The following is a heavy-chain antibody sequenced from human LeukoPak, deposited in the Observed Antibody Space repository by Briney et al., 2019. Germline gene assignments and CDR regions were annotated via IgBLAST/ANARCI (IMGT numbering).Heavy chain of an antibody. Sequence: SVKVSCKASGGTFSSYAITWVRQAPGQGLEWMGGISPIFGTANYAQKFQGRVTITADESTSTAYMELSSPRSEDTAVYYCARDGQSREYSSSWYDAFDIWGQGTMVTVSS. V-gene: IGHV1-69*13. J-gene: IGHJ3*02. CDR1: GGTFSSYA. CDR2: ISPIFGTA. D-gene: IGHD6-13*01. CDR3: ARDGQSREYSSSWYDAFDI.